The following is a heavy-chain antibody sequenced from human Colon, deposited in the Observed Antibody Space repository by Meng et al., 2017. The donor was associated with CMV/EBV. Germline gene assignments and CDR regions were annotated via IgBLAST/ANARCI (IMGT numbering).Heavy chain of an antibody. CDR2: INHSGST. J-gene: IGHJ6*02. D-gene: IGHD3-10*01. CDR1: GGSFSDYH. Sequence: SQTRSLTGAVYGGSFSDYHWTWIRQSPGKGLEWIGEINHSGSTNYSPSLRSRVTISVDTSRNQFSLKVSSVTAADTAMYYCARGRLIFLYGSGYQDQGMDVWGQGTTVTVSS. V-gene: IGHV4-34*01. CDR3: ARGRLIFLYGSGYQDQGMDV.